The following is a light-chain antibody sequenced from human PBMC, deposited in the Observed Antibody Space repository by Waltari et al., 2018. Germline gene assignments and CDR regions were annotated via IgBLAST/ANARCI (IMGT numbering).Light chain of an antibody. CDR3: QQYNSCPVT. Sequence: IQMTPSPTPPSSSVGDRVTIPRRARQGIANHLAWFQPKPGKAPKSLLYAASSLQRGVPSKISDSASVTDTTPTITHQQHEDLATHYCQQYNSCPVTFGGGTKVEIK. J-gene: IGKJ4*02. CDR1: QGIANH. CDR2: AAS. V-gene: IGKV1-16*02.